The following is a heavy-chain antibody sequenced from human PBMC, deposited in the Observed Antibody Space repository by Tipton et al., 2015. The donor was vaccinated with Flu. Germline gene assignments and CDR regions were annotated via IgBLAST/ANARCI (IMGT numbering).Heavy chain of an antibody. Sequence: LRLSCTVSGGSITSYYWGWIRQPPGKGLEWIGSIYYSGSTYYNPSLKSRVTISADRSKNQFSLEMSSLTAADTAVYYCARPHTPYFYGMDVWGQGTTVTVSS. CDR2: IYYSGST. CDR1: GGSITSYY. D-gene: IGHD2-2*02. CDR3: ARPHTPYFYGMDV. V-gene: IGHV4-39*07. J-gene: IGHJ6*02.